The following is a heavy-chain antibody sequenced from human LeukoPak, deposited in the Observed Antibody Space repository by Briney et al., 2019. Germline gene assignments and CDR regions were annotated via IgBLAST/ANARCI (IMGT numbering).Heavy chain of an antibody. CDR1: GFTFSSYG. CDR3: AKGGGIAAAPPSDY. D-gene: IGHD6-13*01. CDR2: ISYDGSNK. J-gene: IGHJ4*02. V-gene: IGHV3-30*18. Sequence: GGSLRLSCAASGFTFSSYGMHWVRQVPGKGLEWVAVISYDGSNKYYADSVKGRFTISRDNSKNTLYLQMNSLRAEDTAVYYCAKGGGIAAAPPSDYWGQGTLVTVTS.